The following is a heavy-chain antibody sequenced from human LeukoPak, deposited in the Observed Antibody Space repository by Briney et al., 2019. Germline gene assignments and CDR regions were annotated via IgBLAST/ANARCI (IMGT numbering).Heavy chain of an antibody. J-gene: IGHJ4*02. Sequence: ASVKVSCKASGYTLTGYYMHWVRQAPGQGPEWMGWINPNSGGTNYAQKFQGRVTMTRDTSISTAYMELSRLRSDDTAVHYCARAVARFRFDYWGQGTLVTVSS. V-gene: IGHV1-2*02. CDR3: ARAVARFRFDY. CDR1: GYTLTGYY. D-gene: IGHD3-3*01. CDR2: INPNSGGT.